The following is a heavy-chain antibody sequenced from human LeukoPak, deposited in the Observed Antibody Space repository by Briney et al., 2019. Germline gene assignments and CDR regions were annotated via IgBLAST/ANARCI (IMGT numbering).Heavy chain of an antibody. CDR1: DGSISSSSYY. Sequence: SETLSLTCAVSDGSISSSSYYWGWIRQPPGKGLEWIGSIYYSGSTYYNPSLKSRVTISVDTSKNQFSLKLSSVTAADTAVYYCARGIVATGFYYYYYMDVWGKGTTVTISS. CDR3: ARGIVATGFYYYYYMDV. CDR2: IYYSGST. V-gene: IGHV4-39*07. D-gene: IGHD5-12*01. J-gene: IGHJ6*03.